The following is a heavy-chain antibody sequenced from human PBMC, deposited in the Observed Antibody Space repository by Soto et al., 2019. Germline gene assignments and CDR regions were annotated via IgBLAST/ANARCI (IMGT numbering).Heavy chain of an antibody. J-gene: IGHJ4*02. CDR1: GGTCSSYT. D-gene: IGHD1-1*01. Sequence: QVQLVQSGAEVKKPGSSVKVSCKASGGTCSSYTISWVRQAPGQGLEWMGRIIPILGIANYAQKFQGRVTITADKSTSTAYMELSSLRSEDTAVYYCARDATGTTFDYWGQGTLVTVSS. CDR2: IIPILGIA. V-gene: IGHV1-69*08. CDR3: ARDATGTTFDY.